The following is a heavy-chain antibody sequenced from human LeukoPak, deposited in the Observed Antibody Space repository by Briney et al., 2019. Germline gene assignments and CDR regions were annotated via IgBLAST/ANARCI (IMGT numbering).Heavy chain of an antibody. D-gene: IGHD3-16*01. J-gene: IGHJ4*02. CDR2: ISSSGGTT. Sequence: GGSLRLSCAASGFTFSSYAMSWVRQAPGKGLEWVSGISSSGGTTYYADSVKGRFTISRDNSKNTLFLQMKSLRVEDTAVFYCAKGIRDSVWGSSLDCWGQGTLVTASS. V-gene: IGHV3-23*01. CDR3: AKGIRDSVWGSSLDC. CDR1: GFTFSSYA.